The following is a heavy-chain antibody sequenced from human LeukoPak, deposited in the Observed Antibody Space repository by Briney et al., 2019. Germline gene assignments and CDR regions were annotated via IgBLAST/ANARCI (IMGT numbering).Heavy chain of an antibody. Sequence: GGSLRLSCAASGFSFRTSAMNWVRQAPGQGLEWVSSISTSGSYIYYADSVKGRFTISRDNAKNSLYLQMNSLRAEDTAVYYCARPYDPSRYYFDYWGQGTLVTVSS. J-gene: IGHJ4*02. V-gene: IGHV3-21*01. CDR2: ISTSGSYI. CDR3: ARPYDPSRYYFDY. D-gene: IGHD3-22*01. CDR1: GFSFRTSA.